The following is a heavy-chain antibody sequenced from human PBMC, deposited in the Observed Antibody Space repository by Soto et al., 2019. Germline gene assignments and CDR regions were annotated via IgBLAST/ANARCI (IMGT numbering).Heavy chain of an antibody. CDR1: GFTFSSYA. Sequence: GGSLRLSCAASGFTFSSYAMSWVRQAPGKGLEWVSAISGGGGSTYYADSVKGRFTISRDNSKNTLYLQMNSLRAEDTAVYYCAKVGGGYSYGFDYWGQGTLVTVSS. V-gene: IGHV3-23*01. CDR3: AKVGGGYSYGFDY. J-gene: IGHJ4*02. D-gene: IGHD5-18*01. CDR2: ISGGGGST.